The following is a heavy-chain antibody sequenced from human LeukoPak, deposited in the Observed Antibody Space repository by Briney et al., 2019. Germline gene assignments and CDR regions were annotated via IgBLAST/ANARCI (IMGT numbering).Heavy chain of an antibody. CDR3: ARDGMDYGDPSRRYFDL. CDR2: IYYSGST. CDR1: GGSISSYY. V-gene: IGHV4-59*12. Sequence: PSETLSLTCTVSGGSISSYYWSWIRQPPGKGLEWIGYIYYSGSTNYNPSLKSRVTISVDTSKNQFSLKLSSVTAADTAVYYCARDGMDYGDPSRRYFDLWGRGTLVTVSS. D-gene: IGHD4-17*01. J-gene: IGHJ2*01.